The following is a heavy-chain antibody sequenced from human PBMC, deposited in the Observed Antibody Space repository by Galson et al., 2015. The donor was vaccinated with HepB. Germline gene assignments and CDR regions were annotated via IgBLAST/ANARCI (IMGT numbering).Heavy chain of an antibody. CDR1: GFTFSNYC. Sequence: SLRLSCAASGFTFSNYCLSWVRQAPGKGLEWISYISNTSSSIYYADSVKGRFTISRDNAKNSLYLQMSSLRAEDTAVYYCARLNPFMIAFGGVIRYYYYYMDVWGKGTTVTVSS. CDR3: ARLNPFMIAFGGVIRYYYYYMDV. J-gene: IGHJ6*03. V-gene: IGHV3-48*01. CDR2: ISNTSSSI. D-gene: IGHD3-16*02.